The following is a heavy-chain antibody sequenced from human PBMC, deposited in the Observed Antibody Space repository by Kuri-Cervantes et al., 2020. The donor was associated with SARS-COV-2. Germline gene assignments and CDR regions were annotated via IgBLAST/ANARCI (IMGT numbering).Heavy chain of an antibody. D-gene: IGHD2-2*01. Sequence: SETLSLTCTVSGGSISSHYWSWIRQPPGKGLEWIGYIYYSGSTNYNPSLKSRVTISVDTSKNQFSLKLSSVTAADTAVYYCARDYCSSTSCYYAYWGQGTLVTVSS. J-gene: IGHJ4*02. CDR1: GGSISSHY. CDR3: ARDYCSSTSCYYAY. CDR2: IYYSGST. V-gene: IGHV4-59*11.